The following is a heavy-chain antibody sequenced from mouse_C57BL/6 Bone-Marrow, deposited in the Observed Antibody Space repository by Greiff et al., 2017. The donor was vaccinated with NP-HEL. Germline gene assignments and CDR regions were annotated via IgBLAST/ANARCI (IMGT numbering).Heavy chain of an antibody. CDR1: GFTFSDYG. CDR3: ARPLYYSNYVAWFAY. Sequence: EVMLVESGGGLVKPGGSLKLSCAASGFTFSDYGMHWVRQAPEKGLEWVAYISSGSSTIYYADTVKGRFTISRDNAKNTLFLQMTSLRSEDTAMYYCARPLYYSNYVAWFAYWGQGTLVTVSA. CDR2: ISSGSSTI. V-gene: IGHV5-17*01. D-gene: IGHD2-5*01. J-gene: IGHJ3*01.